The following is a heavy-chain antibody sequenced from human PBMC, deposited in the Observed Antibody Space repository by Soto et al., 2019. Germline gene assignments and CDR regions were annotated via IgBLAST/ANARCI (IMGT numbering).Heavy chain of an antibody. D-gene: IGHD6-19*01. J-gene: IGHJ4*02. CDR2: IIGSGGTA. CDR1: GLTFSNYA. Sequence: EVQLLESGGGLVQPGRSLRLSCAASGLTFSNYAMSWGRQAPGQGLYWVSAIIGSGGTAYYADSAKGRFTISRDNYTNKLVLQMNSIIAEDAAVYYCAKCFVEGGSNRGWPWYFHYWGQGTLVTVSS. CDR3: AKCFVEGGSNRGWPWYFHY. V-gene: IGHV3-23*01.